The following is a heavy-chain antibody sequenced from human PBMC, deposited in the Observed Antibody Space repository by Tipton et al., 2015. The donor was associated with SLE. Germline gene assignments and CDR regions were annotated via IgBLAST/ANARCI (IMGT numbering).Heavy chain of an antibody. D-gene: IGHD3-10*01. CDR2: FYHSGST. J-gene: IGHJ4*02. V-gene: IGHV4-38-2*02. CDR3: ARASWDYRGSGSFSDY. CDR1: GYSISSGYY. Sequence: TLSLTCNVSGYSISSGYYWGWIRQFPGKGLEWIGSFYHSGSTYYDPSLKGRVTISVDTSKNQFSLKLSSVTAADTAVYYCARASWDYRGSGSFSDYWGQGTLVTVSA.